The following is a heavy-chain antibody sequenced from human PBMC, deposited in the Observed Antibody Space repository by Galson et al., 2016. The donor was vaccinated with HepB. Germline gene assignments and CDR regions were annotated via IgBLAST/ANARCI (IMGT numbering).Heavy chain of an antibody. CDR2: IHYTGST. D-gene: IGHD3-16*01. CDR3: ARGRVGGGTNYYGLDV. Sequence: SETLSLTCSVSGGSISDDYWSWIRQPPVKGLEWIGYIHYTGSTKYIPSLKSRVTISVDTSRNHFSLTLNSVTAAYTAVYYCARGRVGGGTNYYGLDVWGQGTTVLVS. V-gene: IGHV4-59*01. J-gene: IGHJ6*02. CDR1: GGSISDDY.